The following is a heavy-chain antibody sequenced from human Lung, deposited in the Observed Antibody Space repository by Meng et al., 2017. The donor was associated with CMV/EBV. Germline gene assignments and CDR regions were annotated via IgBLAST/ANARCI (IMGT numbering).Heavy chain of an antibody. CDR1: GLNFKIYG. CDR2: IRYDEKTK. V-gene: IGHV3-30*02. CDR3: VKDFPGDCYPFCYYFSHGMDV. J-gene: IGHJ6*02. D-gene: IGHD2-21*01. Sequence: GGSXRLXCATSGLNFKIYGMHWVRQLPGKGLEWVAFIRYDEKTKYYADSVKGRFTISRDNSKNTLYLQMNSLTVEDTAVYYCVKDFPGDCYPFCYYFSHGMDVXDQGTTVTVSS.